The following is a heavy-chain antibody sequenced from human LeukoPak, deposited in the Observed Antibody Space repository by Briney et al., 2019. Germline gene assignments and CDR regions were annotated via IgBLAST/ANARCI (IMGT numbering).Heavy chain of an antibody. CDR2: IHYTGNT. D-gene: IGHD1-26*01. V-gene: IGHV4-59*02. CDR3: ARDSPFEWYLLGDSFDM. CDR1: GASVRGYY. Sequence: SETLSLTCTVSGASVRGYYWSWIRQPPGKGLEWIGYIHYTGNTDYNPSLTSRVTMSVDTSKNQFSLMLTSVTAADTAVYYCARDSPFEWYLLGDSFDMWGQGTMVTVSS. J-gene: IGHJ3*02.